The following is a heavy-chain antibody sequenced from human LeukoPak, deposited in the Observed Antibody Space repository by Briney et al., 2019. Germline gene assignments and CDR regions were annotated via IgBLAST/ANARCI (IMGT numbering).Heavy chain of an antibody. J-gene: IGHJ3*02. D-gene: IGHD2-2*01. CDR3: ACLVVVPAAYPGGGVNDAFDI. CDR2: ISAYNGNT. Sequence: ASVKVSCKASGYTFTSYGISWVRQAPGQGLEWMGWISAYNGNTNYAQKLQGRVTMTTDTSTSTAYMELRSLRSDDTAVYYCACLVVVPAAYPGGGVNDAFDIWGQGTMVTVSS. CDR1: GYTFTSYG. V-gene: IGHV1-18*01.